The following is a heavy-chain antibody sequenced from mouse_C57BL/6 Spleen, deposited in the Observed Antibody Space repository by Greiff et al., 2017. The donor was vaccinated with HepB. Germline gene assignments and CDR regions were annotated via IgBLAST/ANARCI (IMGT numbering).Heavy chain of an antibody. J-gene: IGHJ2*01. CDR1: GYTFTDYY. D-gene: IGHD2-4*01. Sequence: VQLQQSGPELVKPGASVKISCKASGYTFTDYYMNWVKQSHGKSLEWIGDINPNNGGTSYNQKFKGKATLTVDKSSSTAYMELRSLTSEDSAVYYCARGGYDYDVGYWGQGTTLTVSS. CDR2: INPNNGGT. V-gene: IGHV1-26*01. CDR3: ARGGYDYDVGY.